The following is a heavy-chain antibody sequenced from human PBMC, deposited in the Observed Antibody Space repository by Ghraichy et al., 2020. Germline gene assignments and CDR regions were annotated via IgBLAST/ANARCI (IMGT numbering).Heavy chain of an antibody. CDR3: ARHLISGSLWGFNWFDP. J-gene: IGHJ5*02. Sequence: SETLSLTCTVSGGSISSSSYYWGWIRQPPGKGLEWIGSIYYSGSTYYNPSLKSRVTISVDTSKNQFSLKLSSVTAADTAVYYCARHLISGSLWGFNWFDPWGQGTLVTVSS. V-gene: IGHV4-39*07. CDR1: GGSISSSSYY. CDR2: IYYSGST. D-gene: IGHD3-10*01.